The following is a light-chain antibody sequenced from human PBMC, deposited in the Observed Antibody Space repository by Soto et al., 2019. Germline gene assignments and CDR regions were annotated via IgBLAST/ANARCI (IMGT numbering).Light chain of an antibody. V-gene: IGLV1-40*01. Sequence: QSVLTQPPSVSGAPGQRVTISCTGNSSTIVAGYDVHWYQHLPGTAPKLLISGNSYRPSGVPDRFSGSKSGTTASLAITGLQAEDEADYYCQSYDSSLSGFYVFGTGTKVTVL. CDR2: GNS. J-gene: IGLJ1*01. CDR1: SSTIVAGYD. CDR3: QSYDSSLSGFYV.